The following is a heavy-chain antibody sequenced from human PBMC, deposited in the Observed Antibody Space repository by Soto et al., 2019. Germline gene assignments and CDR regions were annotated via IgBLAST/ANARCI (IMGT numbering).Heavy chain of an antibody. D-gene: IGHD3-10*02. V-gene: IGHV3-21*01. CDR3: ARVRTPQKYYVLYDALYI. CDR1: GFTFSSYS. J-gene: IGHJ3*02. Sequence: PGRYLRLSCAASGFTFSSYSMNWVRQAPGKGLEWVSSISSSSSYIYYADSVKGRFTVSRDHAKNSLYLQMNSLRAEDTAVYYCARVRTPQKYYVLYDALYICGQGTIVTVSS. CDR2: ISSSSSYI.